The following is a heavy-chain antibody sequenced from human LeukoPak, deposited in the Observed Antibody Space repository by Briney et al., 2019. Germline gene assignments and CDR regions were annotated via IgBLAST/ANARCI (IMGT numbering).Heavy chain of an antibody. J-gene: IGHJ4*02. CDR1: GFTYSSCA. D-gene: IGHD6-19*01. V-gene: IGHV3-23*01. CDR2: VRGSGGGT. Sequence: GGSLRLSCAASGFTYSSCAMSWVRQAPGKGLEWVSTVRGSGGGTCYADSVKGRFTISRDNSKNTLYLQMNSLRAEDTAVYYCAKEPATRWLATFDYWGQGTLVTVSS. CDR3: AKEPATRWLATFDY.